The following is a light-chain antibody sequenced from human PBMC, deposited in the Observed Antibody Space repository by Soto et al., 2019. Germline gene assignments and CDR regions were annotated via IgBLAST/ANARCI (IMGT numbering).Light chain of an antibody. V-gene: IGLV2-14*01. CDR3: SSYTSSSTGV. J-gene: IGLJ1*01. Sequence: QSALTQPASVSGSPGQSITISCTGTSSDVGGYNYVSWYQQHPGKAPNLMIYDVSNRPSGVSNRFSGSXXXXTASLXXXGLQAEDEADYYCSSYTSSSTGVFGTGTKLTVL. CDR1: SSDVGGYNY. CDR2: DVS.